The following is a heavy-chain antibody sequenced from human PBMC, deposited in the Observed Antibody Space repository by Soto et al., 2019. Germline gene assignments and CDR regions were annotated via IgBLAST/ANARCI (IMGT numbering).Heavy chain of an antibody. J-gene: IGHJ4*02. CDR2: ISYDGSNK. D-gene: IGHD6-6*01. CDR1: GFTFSSYG. CDR3: AKGLWTFIAAPFDY. Sequence: GGSLRLSCAASGFTFSSYGMHWVRQAPGKGLEWVAVISYDGSNKYYADSVKGRFTISRDNSKNTLYLQMNSLRAEDTAVYYCAKGLWTFIAAPFDYWGQGTLVTVSS. V-gene: IGHV3-30*18.